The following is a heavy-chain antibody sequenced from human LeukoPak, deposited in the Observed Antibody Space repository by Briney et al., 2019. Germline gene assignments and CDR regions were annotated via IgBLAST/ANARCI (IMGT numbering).Heavy chain of an antibody. CDR2: ISGSGGST. CDR3: ARDRDGQGAFDI. Sequence: GGSLRLSCAASGFTFSSYAMSWVRQAPGKGLEWVSAISGSGGSTYYADSVKGRFTISRDNSKNTLYLQMNSLRAEDTAVYFCARDRDGQGAFDIWGQGTMVTVSS. J-gene: IGHJ3*02. V-gene: IGHV3-23*01. D-gene: IGHD5-24*01. CDR1: GFTFSSYA.